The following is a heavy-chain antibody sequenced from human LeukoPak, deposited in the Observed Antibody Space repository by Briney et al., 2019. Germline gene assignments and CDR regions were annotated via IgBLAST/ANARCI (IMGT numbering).Heavy chain of an antibody. V-gene: IGHV1-46*01. CDR2: INPSGGST. D-gene: IGHD3-10*01. CDR1: GYTFTSYY. J-gene: IGHJ4*02. CDR3: ARARYGSGSYYLPETPEFDY. Sequence: ASVKVSCKASGYTFTSYYMHWVRQAPGQGLEWMGIINPSGGSTSYAQKFQGRVTMTRDTSTSTVYMELSSLRSEDTAVYYCARARYGSGSYYLPETPEFDYWGQGTLVTVSS.